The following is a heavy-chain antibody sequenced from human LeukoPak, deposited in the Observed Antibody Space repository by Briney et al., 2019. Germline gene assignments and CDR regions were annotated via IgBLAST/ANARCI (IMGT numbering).Heavy chain of an antibody. V-gene: IGHV3-21*01. CDR2: ISSSSSYI. D-gene: IGHD2-15*01. CDR3: AKDPGYCSGGSCQYYYYYYMDV. J-gene: IGHJ6*03. CDR1: GFTFSTYA. Sequence: GGSLRLSCAASGFTFSTYAMSWVRQAPGKGREWVSSISSSSSYIYYAASVKGRFTISRDNAKNSLVLQMNSLRAEDTAVYYCAKDPGYCSGGSCQYYYYYYMDVWGKGTTVTVSS.